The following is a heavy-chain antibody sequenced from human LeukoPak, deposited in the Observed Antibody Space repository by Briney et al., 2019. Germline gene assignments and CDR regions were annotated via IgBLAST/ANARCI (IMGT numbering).Heavy chain of an antibody. J-gene: IGHJ5*02. CDR2: FYIGGST. V-gene: IGHV3-53*01. CDR3: ARSRDGYNFDD. D-gene: IGHD5-24*01. CDR1: GFTVSSYY. Sequence: PGWSLRLSCAASGFTVSSYYMSWVRQAPGKGLEWVSIFYIGGSTYYADSVKGRFTISRDNSKNTLYLQMKSLRAEDTAVYFCARSRDGYNFDDWGQGTLVTVSS.